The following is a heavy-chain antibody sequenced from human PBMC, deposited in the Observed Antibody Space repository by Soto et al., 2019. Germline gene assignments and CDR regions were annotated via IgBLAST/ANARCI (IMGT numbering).Heavy chain of an antibody. CDR3: ARVQLRASYYYYYMDV. Sequence: GGSLRLSCAASGFTVSSNYMSWVRQAPGKGLEWVSVIYSGGSTYYADSVKGRFTISRDNSKNTLYLQMNSLRAEDTAVYYCARVQLRASYYYYYMDVWGKGTTVTV. V-gene: IGHV3-66*01. CDR2: IYSGGST. J-gene: IGHJ6*03. CDR1: GFTVSSNY. D-gene: IGHD2-2*01.